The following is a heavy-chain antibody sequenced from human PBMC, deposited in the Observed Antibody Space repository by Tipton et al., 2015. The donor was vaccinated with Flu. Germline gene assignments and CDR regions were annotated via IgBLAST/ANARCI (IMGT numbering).Heavy chain of an antibody. J-gene: IGHJ6*02. CDR3: ARDRTGGNSGDYGMDV. Sequence: TLSLTCTVSGGSLSTYYWSWIRQPPGKGLEWIGYIYYSGSTNYNPSLKSRVTISVDTSKNQFSLKLSSVTAADTAVYYCARDRTGGNSGDYGMDVWGQGTTVTVSS. CDR2: IYYSGST. D-gene: IGHD4-23*01. V-gene: IGHV4-59*01. CDR1: GGSLSTYY.